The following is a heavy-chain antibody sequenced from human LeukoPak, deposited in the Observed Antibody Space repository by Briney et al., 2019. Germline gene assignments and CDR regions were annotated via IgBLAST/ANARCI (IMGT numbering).Heavy chain of an antibody. V-gene: IGHV3-23*01. CDR1: GFTFSSYA. CDR2: ISGSGGST. D-gene: IGHD3-10*01. CDR3: AKDVRFYDGSGSYPDY. J-gene: IGHJ4*02. Sequence: RGSLRLSCAASGFTFSSYAMSWVRQAPGKGLEWVSAISGSGGSTYYADSVKGRFTISRDNSKNTLYLQMNSLRAEDTAVYYCAKDVRFYDGSGSYPDYWGQGTLVTVSS.